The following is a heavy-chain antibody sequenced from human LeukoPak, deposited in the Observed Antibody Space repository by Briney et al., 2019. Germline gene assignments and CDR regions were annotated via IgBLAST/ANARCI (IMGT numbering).Heavy chain of an antibody. D-gene: IGHD6-13*01. CDR1: GYTLTELS. Sequence: ASVKVSCKVSGYTLTELSMHWVRQAPGKGLEWMGGFDPEDVETIYAQKFQGRVTMTEDTSTDTAYMELSSLRSEDTAVYYCATQQLVKSPKSNWFDPWGQGTLVTVSS. CDR2: FDPEDVET. CDR3: ATQQLVKSPKSNWFDP. V-gene: IGHV1-24*01. J-gene: IGHJ5*02.